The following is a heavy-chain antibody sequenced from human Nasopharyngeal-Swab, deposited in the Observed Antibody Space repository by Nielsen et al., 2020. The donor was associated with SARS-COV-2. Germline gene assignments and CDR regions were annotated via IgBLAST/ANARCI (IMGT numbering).Heavy chain of an antibody. CDR2: INHNERT. V-gene: IGHV4-34*01. D-gene: IGHD5-24*01. J-gene: IGHJ6*02. CDR3: ARAGRVGDAYTGLDV. CDR1: GGSFNGFY. Sequence: SETLSLTCSVSGGSFNGFYWNWIRQAPGKGLEWIGEINHNERTNYNPSLKSRIAMLVDTSNNQVSLKVSSVSAGDTAVYYCARAGRVGDAYTGLDVWGQGTIVTVSS.